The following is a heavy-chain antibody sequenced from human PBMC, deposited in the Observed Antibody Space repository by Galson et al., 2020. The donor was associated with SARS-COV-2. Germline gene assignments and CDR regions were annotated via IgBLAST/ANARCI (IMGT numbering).Heavy chain of an antibody. CDR1: GFTFSRHA. V-gene: IGHV3-23*01. D-gene: IGHD4-17*01. CDR2: ISGSGGRT. CDR3: AKDQGNDYGDQLDY. J-gene: IGHJ4*02. Sequence: GESLKISCAASGFTFSRHAMSWVRQAPGKGLEWVSSISGSGGRTYYADSVRGRFTISRDNPMNTLFLQMNSLRAEDTAVYYCAKDQGNDYGDQLDYWGQGTLVTVA.